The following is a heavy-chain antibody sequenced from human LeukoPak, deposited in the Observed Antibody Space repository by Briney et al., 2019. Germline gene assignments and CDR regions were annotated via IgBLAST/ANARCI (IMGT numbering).Heavy chain of an antibody. V-gene: IGHV3-30*18. D-gene: IGHD6-13*01. J-gene: IGHJ3*02. CDR2: ISYHGTDT. CDR1: GFTFSSYA. CDR3: AKPPSTNAWYVAFDI. Sequence: PGGSLRLSCAASGFTFSSYAMHWVRQRPGEGLERVGVISYHGTDTYYVESLKGRFTISRDNSKNTLYLQMNSLRTEDTAMYYCAKPPSTNAWYVAFDIWGRGTMVTVSS.